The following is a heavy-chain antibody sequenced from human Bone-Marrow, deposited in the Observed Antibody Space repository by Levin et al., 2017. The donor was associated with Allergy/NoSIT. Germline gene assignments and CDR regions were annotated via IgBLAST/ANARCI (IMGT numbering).Heavy chain of an antibody. CDR1: GFSFSDYE. CDR3: ARLSTRGFDP. CDR2: ITQSGRST. Sequence: GESLKISCAASGFSFSDYEIHWVRQAPGKGLEWVSSITQSGRSTYYVDSVKGRFTISRDNAERSVFLQMNSLRADDTAVYYCARLSTRGFDPWGQGTLVTVSS. J-gene: IGHJ5*02. V-gene: IGHV3-48*03.